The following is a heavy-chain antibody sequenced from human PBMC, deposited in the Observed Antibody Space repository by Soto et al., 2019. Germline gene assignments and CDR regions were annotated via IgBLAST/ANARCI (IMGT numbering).Heavy chain of an antibody. J-gene: IGHJ5*02. CDR2: IVVGSGKT. D-gene: IGHD3-22*01. Sequence: ASVKVSCKASGFTFTRSAVQWVRQARGQRLEWIGWIVVGSGKTNYAQKFQERVTITRDMSTSTAYMELSSLRSEDTGVYYGTADTQYFDSSGNYRYYFDPWGQGTLVTVSS. CDR1: GFTFTRSA. V-gene: IGHV1-58*01. CDR3: TADTQYFDSSGNYRYYFDP.